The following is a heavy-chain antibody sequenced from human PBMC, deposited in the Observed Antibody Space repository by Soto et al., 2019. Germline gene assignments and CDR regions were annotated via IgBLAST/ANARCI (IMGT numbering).Heavy chain of an antibody. CDR3: ASTGGDYV. J-gene: IGHJ4*02. CDR1: GYTFTSYY. Sequence: ASVKVSCKASGYTFTSYYMHWVRQAPGQGLEWMGIINPSGSSTSYAQKFQGRVNMNRDRSTSTVYMEYSSLRSEDTAVYYYASTGGDYVWGQGTLVTVSS. CDR2: INPSGSST. D-gene: IGHD4-17*01. V-gene: IGHV1-46*01.